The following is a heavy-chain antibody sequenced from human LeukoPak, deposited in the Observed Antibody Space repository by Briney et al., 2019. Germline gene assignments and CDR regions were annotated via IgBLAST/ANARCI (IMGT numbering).Heavy chain of an antibody. V-gene: IGHV1-2*02. J-gene: IGHJ4*02. CDR3: ARDRYGDGFAHFDY. CDR1: GYTFTNYA. D-gene: IGHD5-24*01. Sequence: ASVKVSCKASGYTFTNYAMHWVRQATGQGLEWMGWITPSGGTNYPQKFQGRVAITRDTSITTAYMDLSRLTSDDTAVYYCARDRYGDGFAHFDYWGQGALVTVSS. CDR2: ITPSGGT.